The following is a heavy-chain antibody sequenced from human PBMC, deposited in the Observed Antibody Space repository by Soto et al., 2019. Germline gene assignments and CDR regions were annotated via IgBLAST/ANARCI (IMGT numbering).Heavy chain of an antibody. Sequence: QVQLQESGPGLVKPSQTLSLTCTVSGGSISSGGYYWSWIRQHPGKGLEWIGYIYYSGSTYYNPSLKSRVTTSVDTSKNQFSLKLSSVTAADTAVYYCARGSIVLMVYARHDAFDIWGQGTMVTVSS. CDR2: IYYSGST. J-gene: IGHJ3*02. V-gene: IGHV4-31*03. CDR1: GGSISSGGYY. CDR3: ARGSIVLMVYARHDAFDI. D-gene: IGHD2-8*01.